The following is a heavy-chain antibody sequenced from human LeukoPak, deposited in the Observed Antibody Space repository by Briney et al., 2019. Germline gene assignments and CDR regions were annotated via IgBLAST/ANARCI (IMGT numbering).Heavy chain of an antibody. V-gene: IGHV4-38-2*02. J-gene: IGHJ4*02. CDR3: AGYSGSPRYFDY. Sequence: PSETLSLTCTVSDYSISSGYYWGWIRQAPGKGLEWIGEIIHSGSTNYSPSLKSRVTISLDTAKSQFSLRLTSVTAADTAVYYCAGYSGSPRYFDYWGQGTLVTVSS. D-gene: IGHD6-6*01. CDR1: DYSISSGYY. CDR2: IIHSGST.